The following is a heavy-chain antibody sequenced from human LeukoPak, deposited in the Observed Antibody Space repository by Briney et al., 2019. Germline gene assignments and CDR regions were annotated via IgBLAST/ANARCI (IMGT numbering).Heavy chain of an antibody. CDR3: ARYSSSWYRYWFDP. CDR2: INHSGST. V-gene: IGHV4-34*01. J-gene: IGHJ5*02. D-gene: IGHD6-13*01. Sequence: PSETLSLTCAVYGGSFSGYYWSWIRQPPGKGLEWIGEINHSGSTNYNPSLKSRVTISVDTSKNQFSLKLSSVTAADTAVYYCARYSSSWYRYWFDPWGRGTLVTVSS. CDR1: GGSFSGYY.